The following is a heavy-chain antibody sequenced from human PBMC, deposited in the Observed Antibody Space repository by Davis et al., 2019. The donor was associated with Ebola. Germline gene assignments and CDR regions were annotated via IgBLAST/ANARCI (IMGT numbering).Heavy chain of an antibody. CDR3: AGTVTTAGNWFDP. CDR1: GGSFSGYY. D-gene: IGHD4-11*01. V-gene: IGHV4-59*01. Sequence: SQTLSLTCAVYGGSFSGYYWSWIRQPPGKGLEWIGYIYYSGSTNYNPSLKSRVTISVDTSKNQFSLKLSSVTAADTAVYYCAGTVTTAGNWFDPWGQGTLVTVSS. J-gene: IGHJ5*02. CDR2: IYYSGST.